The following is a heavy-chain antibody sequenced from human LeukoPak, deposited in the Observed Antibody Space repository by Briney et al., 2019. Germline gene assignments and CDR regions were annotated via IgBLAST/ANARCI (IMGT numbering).Heavy chain of an antibody. D-gene: IGHD2-15*01. V-gene: IGHV4-39*01. CDR2: IYYSGST. CDR3: ARHAHYCSGGRCGLGY. Sequence: PSETLSLTCTVSGGSISSSSYYWGWIRQPPGKGLEWIGSIYYSGSTYYNPSLKSRVTISVDTSKNQFSLKLSSVTAADTAVYYCARHAHYCSGGRCGLGYWGQGTLVTVSS. CDR1: GGSISSSSYY. J-gene: IGHJ4*02.